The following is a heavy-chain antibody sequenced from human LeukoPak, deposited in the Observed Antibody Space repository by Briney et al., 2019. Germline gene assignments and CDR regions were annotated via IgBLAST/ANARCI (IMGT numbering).Heavy chain of an antibody. D-gene: IGHD3-10*01. CDR2: MYTSGNT. Sequence: PSETLSLTCTVSGGSISSGGYYWSWIRQPAGKGLEWIGRMYTSGNTNYNPSLKSRATISVDTSKNQFSLKLSSVTAADTAVYYCARVTESYGSGRRHNYYYYYMDVWGKGTTVTISS. CDR3: ARVTESYGSGRRHNYYYYYMDV. V-gene: IGHV4-61*02. CDR1: GGSISSGGYY. J-gene: IGHJ6*03.